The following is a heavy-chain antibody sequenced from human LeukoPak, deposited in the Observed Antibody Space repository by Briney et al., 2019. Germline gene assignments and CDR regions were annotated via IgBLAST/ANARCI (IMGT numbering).Heavy chain of an antibody. D-gene: IGHD2-2*01. CDR3: ARAVCSSTSCHLAFDY. Sequence: PSQTLSLTCAVSGGSISSDGYSWSWIRQPPGKGLEWIVYIYHSGSTYYNPSLKSRVTISVDRSKNQFSLKLSSVTAADTAVYYCARAVCSSTSCHLAFDYWGQGTLVTVSS. CDR2: IYHSGST. CDR1: GGSISSDGYS. J-gene: IGHJ4*02. V-gene: IGHV4-30-2*01.